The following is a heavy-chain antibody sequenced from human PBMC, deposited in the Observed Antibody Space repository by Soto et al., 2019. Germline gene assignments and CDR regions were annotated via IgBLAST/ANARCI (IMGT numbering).Heavy chain of an antibody. V-gene: IGHV1-8*01. J-gene: IGHJ4*02. CDR2: MYPNSGTT. CDR3: YDLNY. Sequence: QVHLVQSGAEVKKPGASVKVSCKASGYTFTTYDINWVRQASGQGLEWMGWMYPNSGTTGYAQKFQGRVTMTINTSKTTAYMELSGLRSEDTAVYYCYDLNYWGQGTLVTVSS. CDR1: GYTFTTYD. D-gene: IGHD5-12*01.